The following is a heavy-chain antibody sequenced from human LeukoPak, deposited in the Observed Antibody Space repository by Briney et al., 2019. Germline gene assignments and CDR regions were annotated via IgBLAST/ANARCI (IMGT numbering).Heavy chain of an antibody. J-gene: IGHJ4*02. V-gene: IGHV4-38-2*02. D-gene: IGHD4-17*01. CDR1: GYFISSGHY. CDR3: ARGHTTVTTRFDY. CDR2: IYGSGST. Sequence: PSETLSLTCTVSGYFISSGHYWGWIRQSPGKGLEWIGSIYGSGSTQYKSSLKSRVTISVDTSKNQFSLKLSSVTAADTAVYYCARGHTTVTTRFDYWGQGTLVTVSS.